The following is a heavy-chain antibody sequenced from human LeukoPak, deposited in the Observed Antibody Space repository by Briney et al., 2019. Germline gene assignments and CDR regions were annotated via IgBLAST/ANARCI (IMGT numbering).Heavy chain of an antibody. Sequence: GGSLRLSCAASGFTFSSYWMSWVRQAPGKGLEWVANIKQDGSEKYYVDSVKGRFTISRDNAKNSLYLQMNSLRAEDTAVYYWARGTYYDFWSGLGPLDYWGQATLVAASS. CDR3: ARGTYYDFWSGLGPLDY. CDR2: IKQDGSEK. CDR1: GFTFSSYW. V-gene: IGHV3-7*04. J-gene: IGHJ4*02. D-gene: IGHD3-3*01.